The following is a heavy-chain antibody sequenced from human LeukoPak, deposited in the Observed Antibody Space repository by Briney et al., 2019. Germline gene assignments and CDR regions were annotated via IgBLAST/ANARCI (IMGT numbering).Heavy chain of an antibody. CDR3: ARDSSLVAGANWFDP. CDR1: GFIFSNYA. CDR2: FSGSGGST. D-gene: IGHD2-15*01. J-gene: IGHJ5*02. V-gene: IGHV3-23*01. Sequence: GGSLRLSCAASGFIFSNYAMSWVRQAPGKGLQWVSAFSGSGGSTYYADSVKGRFTISRDNSRNTLYLQMNSLRAEDTAVYYCARDSSLVAGANWFDPWGQGTLVTVSP.